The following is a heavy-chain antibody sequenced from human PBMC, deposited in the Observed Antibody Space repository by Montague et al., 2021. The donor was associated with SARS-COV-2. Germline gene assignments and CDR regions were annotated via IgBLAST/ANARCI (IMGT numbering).Heavy chain of an antibody. D-gene: IGHD5-12*01. V-gene: IGHV4-4*07. Sequence: SETLSLTCTVSGSISGYYWTWIRQSAGKGLEWIGRISSSWGIDXXAPPXSRVTMSLDTSKIQLSLKLSSVTAADTAVYYCARQYIGYNRRFDYWGQGALVTVSP. CDR3: ARQYIGYNRRFDY. J-gene: IGHJ4*02. CDR2: ISSSWGI. CDR1: GSISGYY.